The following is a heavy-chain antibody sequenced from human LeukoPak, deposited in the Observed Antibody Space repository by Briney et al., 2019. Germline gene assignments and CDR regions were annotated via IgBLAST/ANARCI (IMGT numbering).Heavy chain of an antibody. J-gene: IGHJ4*02. CDR1: GGSISSGSYY. Sequence: SQTLSLTCTVSGGSISSGSYYWSWIRQPAGKGLEWIGRIYTSGSTNYNPSLKSRVTISVDTSKNQFSLKLSSVTAADTAVYNCARDPAPGRYYFDYWGQGTLVTVSS. CDR3: ARDPAPGRYYFDY. V-gene: IGHV4-61*02. CDR2: IYTSGST.